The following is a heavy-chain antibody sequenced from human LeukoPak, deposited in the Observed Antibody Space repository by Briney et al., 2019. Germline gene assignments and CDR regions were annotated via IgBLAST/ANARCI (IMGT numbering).Heavy chain of an antibody. V-gene: IGHV4-30-4*01. CDR2: IYYSGST. Sequence: SETLSLTCTVSGGSISSGDYYWSWIRQPPGKGLEWIGYIYYSGSTYYNPSLKSRVTISVDTSKNQFSLKLSSVTAADTAVYYCARERLYDSSGYYSFADAFDIWGRGTMVTVSS. CDR3: ARERLYDSSGYYSFADAFDI. J-gene: IGHJ3*02. D-gene: IGHD3-22*01. CDR1: GGSISSGDYY.